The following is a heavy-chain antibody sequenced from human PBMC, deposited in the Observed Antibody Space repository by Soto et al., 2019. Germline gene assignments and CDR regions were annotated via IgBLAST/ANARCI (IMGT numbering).Heavy chain of an antibody. Sequence: QVQLVQSGVEVKKPGASGKVSCKASGYTFTSYGINWVRQAPGQGLEWMGWISSYNGNTNYAQKLQGRVTMTTDTSTSTAYMELRSLRSDDTAVYYCARDFGELRYFDWPGYFDYWGQGTLVTVSS. J-gene: IGHJ4*02. CDR1: GYTFTSYG. CDR3: ARDFGELRYFDWPGYFDY. V-gene: IGHV1-18*01. D-gene: IGHD3-9*01. CDR2: ISSYNGNT.